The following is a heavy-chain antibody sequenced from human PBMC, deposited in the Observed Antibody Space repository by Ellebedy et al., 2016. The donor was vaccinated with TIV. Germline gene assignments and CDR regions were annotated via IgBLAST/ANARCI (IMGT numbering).Heavy chain of an antibody. CDR1: GDSISGYY. Sequence: MPGGSLRLSCTVSGDSISGYYWSWIRQPPGKGLEWIGYIYSSGSGEYNPSLKSRVTMSVDTSRGQFSLRLNSVTAADTAVYYCAAYYGGRFDYWGQGTLVTVSS. J-gene: IGHJ4*02. V-gene: IGHV4-59*01. CDR3: AAYYGGRFDY. D-gene: IGHD4-23*01. CDR2: IYSSGSG.